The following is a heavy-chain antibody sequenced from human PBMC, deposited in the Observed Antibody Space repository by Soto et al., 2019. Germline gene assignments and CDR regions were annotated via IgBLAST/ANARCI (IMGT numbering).Heavy chain of an antibody. CDR2: ISSSSSTI. V-gene: IGHV3-48*02. CDR3: ARDRGTRAPNNWFDP. CDR1: GFTFSSYS. J-gene: IGHJ5*02. D-gene: IGHD3-10*01. Sequence: EVHLVESGGGLVQPGGSLRLCCAASGFTFSSYSMNWVRQAPGKGLEWISYISSSSSTIYYADSVKGRFTISRDNAKNSLYLQMNSLREEDTAVYYCARDRGTRAPNNWFDPWGQGTLVTVSS.